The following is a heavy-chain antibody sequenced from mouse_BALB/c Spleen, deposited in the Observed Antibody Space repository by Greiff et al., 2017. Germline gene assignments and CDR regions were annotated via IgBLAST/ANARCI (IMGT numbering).Heavy chain of an antibody. CDR2: ISYSGST. J-gene: IGHJ1*01. Sequence: DVQLQESGPGLVKPSQSLSLTCTVTGYSITSDYAWNWIRQFPGNKLEWMGYISYSGSTSYNPSLKSRISITRDTSKNQFFLQLNSVTTEDTATYYCAREDYGSRDWYFDVWGAGTTVTVSS. CDR3: AREDYGSRDWYFDV. V-gene: IGHV3-2*02. CDR1: GYSITSDYA. D-gene: IGHD1-1*01.